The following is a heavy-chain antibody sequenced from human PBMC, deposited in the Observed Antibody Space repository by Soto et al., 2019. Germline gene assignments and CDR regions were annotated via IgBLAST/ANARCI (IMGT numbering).Heavy chain of an antibody. CDR1: GYTFSNYD. CDR2: MNPNNENA. Sequence: QVQLVQSGAEVKKPGASVKVSCKASGYTFSNYDINWVRQAAGHGLEWMGWMNPNNENAGDAQMFQGRVSMTRNTSVSTAYMELRSLRSEDTAVYYCARGLGRFGELMRRAFDIWGQGTMVTVSS. CDR3: ARGLGRFGELMRRAFDI. J-gene: IGHJ3*02. V-gene: IGHV1-8*01. D-gene: IGHD3-10*01.